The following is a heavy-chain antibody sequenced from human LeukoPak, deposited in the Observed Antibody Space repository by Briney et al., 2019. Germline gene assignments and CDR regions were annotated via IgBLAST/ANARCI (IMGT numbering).Heavy chain of an antibody. J-gene: IGHJ4*02. D-gene: IGHD5-24*01. V-gene: IGHV1-8*02. CDR3: ARATPGGLHGYSFDY. CDR2: MNPNSGNT. CDR1: GYTFKNYD. Sequence: ASVKVSCXASGYTFKNYDINWVRQANGQGLEWMAWMNPNSGNTGFAQKFQDRVSMTRDTSINTAYMELTSLRSGDTAVYYCARATPGGLHGYSFDYWGQGTVVTVYS.